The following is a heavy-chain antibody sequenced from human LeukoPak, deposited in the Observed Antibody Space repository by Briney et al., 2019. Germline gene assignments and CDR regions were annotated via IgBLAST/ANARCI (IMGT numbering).Heavy chain of an antibody. CDR1: GFTFSSYA. V-gene: IGHV3-23*01. Sequence: GGSLRLSCAASGFTFSSYAMSWVRQAPGKGLEWVSAISGSGGSTYYADSVKGRFTISRDNSKNTLYLQMNSLRAEDTAVYYCAKAFMIVVVPASSFDYGGQGTLVTVS. J-gene: IGHJ4*02. D-gene: IGHD3-22*01. CDR2: ISGSGGST. CDR3: AKAFMIVVVPASSFDY.